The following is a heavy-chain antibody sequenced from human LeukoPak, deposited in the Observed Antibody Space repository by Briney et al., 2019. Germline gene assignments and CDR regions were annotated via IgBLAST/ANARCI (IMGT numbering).Heavy chain of an antibody. V-gene: IGHV3-48*01. J-gene: IGHJ6*03. CDR3: ARGDNSYSSGWYEYYYYYYMDV. Sequence: PGGSLRLSCAASGFTFSSYNMNWVRQAPGKGLEWVSYISSSSSTIYYADSVKGRFTISIDNAKNSLYLQMNSLRAEDTAVYYCARGDNSYSSGWYEYYYYYYMDVWGKGTTVTVSS. D-gene: IGHD6-19*01. CDR2: ISSSSSTI. CDR1: GFTFSSYN.